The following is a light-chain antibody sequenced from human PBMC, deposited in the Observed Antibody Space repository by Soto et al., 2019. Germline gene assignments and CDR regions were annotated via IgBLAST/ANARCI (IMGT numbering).Light chain of an antibody. CDR2: LGS. J-gene: IGKJ4*01. CDR1: QSLLHSNGYNS. V-gene: IGKV2-28*01. CDR3: MQALQTPVT. Sequence: DIVMTQSPLSLPVTPGEPASISCRSSQSLLHSNGYNSLDWYLRKPGQSPQLLIYLGSTRASGVPDRFSGSGSGTDFTLKISRVEAEDVGVYYCMQALQTPVTFGGGTKVEIK.